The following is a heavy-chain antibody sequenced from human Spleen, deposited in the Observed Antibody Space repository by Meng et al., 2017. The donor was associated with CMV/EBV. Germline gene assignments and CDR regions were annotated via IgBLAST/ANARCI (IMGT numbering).Heavy chain of an antibody. J-gene: IGHJ4*02. V-gene: IGHV3-11*01. D-gene: IGHD3-3*01. CDR3: AREAYYDAV. CDR2: ISSSGSTI. CDR1: GFTFSDYY. Sequence: GESLKISCAASGFTFSDYYMSWIRQAPGKGLEWLSYISSSGSTIYYADSVKGRFTISRDNSKNTLYLQMNSLRSDDTAVYYCAREAYYDAVWGQGTLVTVSS.